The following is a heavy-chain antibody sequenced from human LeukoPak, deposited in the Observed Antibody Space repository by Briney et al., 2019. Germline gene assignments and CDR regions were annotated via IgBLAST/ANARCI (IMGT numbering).Heavy chain of an antibody. V-gene: IGHV3-23*01. CDR2: ISGSGGYT. CDR1: KFTFSTFS. Sequence: PGGSLRLSCAASKFTFSTFSMSWVRQAPGKGLEWVSSISGSGGYTYYADSVKGRFTVSRDNSKNTLYLQMNSLRAEDTAVYYCARDRRKGYCSGGSCYYYFDYWGQGTLVTVSS. CDR3: ARDRRKGYCSGGSCYYYFDY. D-gene: IGHD2-15*01. J-gene: IGHJ4*02.